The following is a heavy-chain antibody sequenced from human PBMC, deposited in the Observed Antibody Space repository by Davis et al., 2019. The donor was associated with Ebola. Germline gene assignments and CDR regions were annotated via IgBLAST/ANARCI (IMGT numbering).Heavy chain of an antibody. Sequence: PGGSLSLSCVASGFTFSDCSMNWVRQAPGKGLEWVSSISSTSTYIYYINPVKDRFTISRDNATNSLFLQMNSRRAKDTAVYYCVRDASLWFKELLAPRYYFDSWGQGTLVTVSS. CDR1: GFTFSDCS. V-gene: IGHV3-21*01. CDR3: VRDASLWFKELLAPRYYFDS. J-gene: IGHJ4*02. D-gene: IGHD3-10*01. CDR2: ISSTSTYI.